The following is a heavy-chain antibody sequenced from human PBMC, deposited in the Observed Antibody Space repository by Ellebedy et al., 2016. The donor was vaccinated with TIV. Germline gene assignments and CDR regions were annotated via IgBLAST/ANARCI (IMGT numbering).Heavy chain of an antibody. V-gene: IGHV3-69-1*01. CDR1: GFTLSDFG. Sequence: PGGSLRLSCAASGFTLSDFGTTWVRQAPGKGLEWVSHVNSGEAKSYADSVKGRFTISRDNAKNSLYLQMNSLRAEETAVYYCTRDPDGDYDFDYWGQGTLVTVSS. D-gene: IGHD4-17*01. J-gene: IGHJ4*02. CDR3: TRDPDGDYDFDY. CDR2: VNSGEAK.